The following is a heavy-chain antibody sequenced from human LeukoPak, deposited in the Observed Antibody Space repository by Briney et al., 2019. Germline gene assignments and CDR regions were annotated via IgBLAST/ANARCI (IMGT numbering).Heavy chain of an antibody. CDR3: AKGIVGATPIGFDY. CDR1: GFTFSNYA. CDR2: ISGSGNHV. Sequence: GGSLRLSCVTSGFTFSNYAMNWVRQAPGKGLEWVSGISGSGNHVYYADFVKGRFTISRDNSKNTVYLQMNSLRAEDTAVYYCAKGIVGATPIGFDYWGQGTLVTVSS. J-gene: IGHJ4*02. D-gene: IGHD1-26*01. V-gene: IGHV3-23*01.